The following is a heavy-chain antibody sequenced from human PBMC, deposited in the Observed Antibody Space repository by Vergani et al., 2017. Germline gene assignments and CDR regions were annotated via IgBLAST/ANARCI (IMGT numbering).Heavy chain of an antibody. CDR3: ARAPDHGGGLFAAFDI. J-gene: IGHJ3*02. D-gene: IGHD3-16*01. Sequence: QVQLQESGPGLVKPSQTLSLTCTVSGGSISSGSYYWSWIRQPAGKGLEWIGRIYTSGSTNYNPSLKSRVTISVDKSKNQFSLKLSSVTAADTAVYYCARAPDHGGGLFAAFDIWGQGTMVTVSS. CDR2: IYTSGST. CDR1: GGSISSGSYY. V-gene: IGHV4-61*02.